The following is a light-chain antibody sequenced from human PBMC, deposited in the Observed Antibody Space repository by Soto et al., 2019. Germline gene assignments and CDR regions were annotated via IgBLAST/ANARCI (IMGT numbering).Light chain of an antibody. CDR1: QSVSSN. CDR2: GAS. J-gene: IGKJ4*01. V-gene: IGKV3-15*01. Sequence: ETVMTQSPAPLSVSPGEGATLSCRASQSVSSNLVWYQHRPGQAPRLLIYGASTRATDIPARFSGSGSGTEFTLTISSLQSEEYAGYYCQQYNNLPRTFGGGTKV. CDR3: QQYNNLPRT.